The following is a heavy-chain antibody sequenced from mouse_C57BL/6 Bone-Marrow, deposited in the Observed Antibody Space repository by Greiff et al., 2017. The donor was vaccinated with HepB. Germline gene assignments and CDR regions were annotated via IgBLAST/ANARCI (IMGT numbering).Heavy chain of an antibody. CDR1: GFTFSSYG. J-gene: IGHJ3*01. CDR3: ARQGIVPRAY. D-gene: IGHD2-5*01. CDR2: ISSGGSYT. Sequence: EVQLVESGGDLVKPGGSLKLSCAASGFTFSSYGMSWVRQTPDKRLEWVATISSGGSYTYYPDSVKGRFTISRDNAKNTLYLQMSSLKSEDTAMYYCARQGIVPRAYWGQGTLVTVSA. V-gene: IGHV5-6*01.